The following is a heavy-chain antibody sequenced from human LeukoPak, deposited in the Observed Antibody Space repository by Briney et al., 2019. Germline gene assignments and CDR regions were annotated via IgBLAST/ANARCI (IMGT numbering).Heavy chain of an antibody. CDR2: INPNSGGT. V-gene: IGHV1-2*02. CDR3: ARGYYYYYMDV. J-gene: IGHJ6*03. CDR1: GYTFTSYD. Sequence: ASVKVSCKASGYTFTSYDINWVRQAPGQGLEWMGWINPNSGGTNYAQKFQGRVTMTRDTSISTAYMELSRLRSDDTAVYYCARGYYYYYMDVWGKGTTVTVSS.